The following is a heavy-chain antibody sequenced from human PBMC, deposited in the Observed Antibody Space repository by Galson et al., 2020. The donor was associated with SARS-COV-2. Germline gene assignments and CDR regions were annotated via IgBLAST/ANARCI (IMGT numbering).Heavy chain of an antibody. D-gene: IGHD6-13*01. Sequence: ASVKVSCKVSGYTLTELSMPWVRQAPGKGLEWMGGFDPEAGETIYAQKFQGSVTMTEDTSTDTAYMELSSLRSEDTAVYYCATALSSWFSSYYYYGMDVWGQGTTVTVSS. CDR2: FDPEAGET. J-gene: IGHJ6*02. V-gene: IGHV1-24*01. CDR3: ATALSSWFSSYYYYGMDV. CDR1: GYTLTELS.